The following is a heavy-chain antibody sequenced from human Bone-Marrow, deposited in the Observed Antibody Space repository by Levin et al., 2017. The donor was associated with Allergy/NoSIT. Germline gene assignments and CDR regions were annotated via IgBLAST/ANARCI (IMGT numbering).Heavy chain of an antibody. D-gene: IGHD5-12*01. J-gene: IGHJ4*02. CDR2: ISYDGSNK. V-gene: IGHV3-30*18. CDR3: AKEGGYDYVDY. CDR1: GFTFSSYG. Sequence: PGGSLRLSCAASGFTFSSYGMNWVRQAPGKGLEWVAFISYDGSNKYYADSVKGRFTISRDNSKNTLYLQMNSLRAEDTAVYYCAKEGGYDYVDYWGQGTLVTVSS.